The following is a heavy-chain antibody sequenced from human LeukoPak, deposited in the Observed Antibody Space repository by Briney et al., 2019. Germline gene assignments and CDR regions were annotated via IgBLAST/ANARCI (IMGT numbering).Heavy chain of an antibody. J-gene: IGHJ4*02. CDR3: ARGLPGSSWYGGYFDY. V-gene: IGHV4-31*03. Sequence: KASQTLSLTCTVSGGSISSGGYYWSWIRQHPGKGLEWIGYIYYSGSTYYNPSLKSRVTISVDTSKNQSSLKLSSVTAADTAVYYCARGLPGSSWYGGYFDYWGQGTLVTVSS. CDR1: GGSISSGGYY. D-gene: IGHD6-13*01. CDR2: IYYSGST.